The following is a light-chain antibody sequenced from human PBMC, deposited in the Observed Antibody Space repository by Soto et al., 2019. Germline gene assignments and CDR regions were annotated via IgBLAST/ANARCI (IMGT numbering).Light chain of an antibody. CDR3: SSYTSSSTRV. Sequence: QSALTQPASVSGSPGQSITISCTGTSSDVGGYNYVSWYQQHPGKAHKLMIYDVSNRPSGASNRFSGSKSGNTASLTISGLQAEDEADYYCSSYTSSSTRVFGGGTKLTVL. V-gene: IGLV2-14*01. CDR1: SSDVGGYNY. CDR2: DVS. J-gene: IGLJ2*01.